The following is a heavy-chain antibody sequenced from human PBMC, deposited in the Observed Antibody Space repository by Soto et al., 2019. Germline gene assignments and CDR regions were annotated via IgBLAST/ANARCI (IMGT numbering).Heavy chain of an antibody. CDR1: GFTFSSYA. CDR3: AKGDGMYPPKRFFDY. J-gene: IGHJ4*02. CDR2: ISGSGGRT. D-gene: IGHD1-26*01. Sequence: EVQLLESGGGLVQPGGSLRLSCAASGFTFSSYAMSWVRQPPGKGLEWVSAISGSGGRTYYADSLKGRFTISKDNSKNTLYLQMNSPRAEDTAVYYCAKGDGMYPPKRFFDYWGQGTLVTVSS. V-gene: IGHV3-23*01.